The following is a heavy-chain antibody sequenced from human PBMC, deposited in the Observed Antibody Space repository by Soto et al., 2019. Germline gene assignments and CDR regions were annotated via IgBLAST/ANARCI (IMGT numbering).Heavy chain of an antibody. V-gene: IGHV3-30*18. CDR1: GFTFSSYG. CDR3: AKDRAAYQLLFNY. CDR2: ISYDGSNK. Sequence: QVQLVESGGGVVQPGRSLRLSCAASGFTFSSYGMHWVRQAPGKGLEWVAVISYDGSNKYYADSVKGRFTISRDNCKNTLYLQMNSLRAEVTAVYYCAKDRAAYQLLFNYWGQGTLVTVSS. D-gene: IGHD2-2*01. J-gene: IGHJ4*02.